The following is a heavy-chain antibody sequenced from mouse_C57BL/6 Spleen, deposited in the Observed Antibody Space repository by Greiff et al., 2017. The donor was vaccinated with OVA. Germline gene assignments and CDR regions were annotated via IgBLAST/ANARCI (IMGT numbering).Heavy chain of an antibody. D-gene: IGHD4-1*01. CDR1: GFNIKNTY. CDR3: ARGPTGYYYAMDY. V-gene: IGHV14-3*01. CDR2: IDPANGNP. Sequence: VQLKESVAELVRPGASVKLSCTASGFNIKNTYMHWVKQRPEQGLEWIGRIDPANGNPKYAPKFKGKATITADTSSNTAYLQLSSQTSEDTSIYYCARGPTGYYYAMDYWGQGTSVTVSS. J-gene: IGHJ4*01.